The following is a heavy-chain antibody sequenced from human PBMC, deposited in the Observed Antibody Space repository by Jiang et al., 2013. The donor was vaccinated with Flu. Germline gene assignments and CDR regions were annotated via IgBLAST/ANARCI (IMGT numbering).Heavy chain of an antibody. CDR2: IYYTGNN. V-gene: IGHV4-39*01. CDR3: ARQGAYILTAVPRGWFDP. J-gene: IGHJ5*02. CDR1: GASISSDDYY. D-gene: IGHD3-9*01. Sequence: GLVKPSETLSLTCTVSGASISSDDYYWGWIRQPPGKGLEWIGSIYYTGNNHYNPSLKSRLTISADTSKNQFSLSLSSVTAADTAVYYCARQGAYILTAVPRGWFDPWGQGTLVTVSS.